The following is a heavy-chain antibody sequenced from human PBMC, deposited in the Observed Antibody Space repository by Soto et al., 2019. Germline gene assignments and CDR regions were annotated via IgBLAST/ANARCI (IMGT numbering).Heavy chain of an antibody. CDR3: VRERSGYSYGDS. CDR1: GFTFSDYA. D-gene: IGHD5-18*01. J-gene: IGHJ4*02. Sequence: EVQLLDSGGGLVQPGGSLRLSCASSGFTFSDYAMSWLSQHPGKGLEWVSAISGSGDRTYYVDSVKGRITISRDNSKNTMYLQMNSMRAEVSAVYYCVRERSGYSYGDSWGQGTLVTVSS. CDR2: ISGSGDRT. V-gene: IGHV3-23*01.